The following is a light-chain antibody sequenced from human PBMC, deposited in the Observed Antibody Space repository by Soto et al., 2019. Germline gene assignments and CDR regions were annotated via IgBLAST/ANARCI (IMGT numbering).Light chain of an antibody. CDR2: EVS. CDR1: SSDVGGYNY. V-gene: IGLV2-14*01. Sequence: QSALTQPASVSGSPGQSITISCTGTSSDVGGYNYVSWYQQHPGKAPKVIIYEVSNRPSGVSNRFSGSKSGNTASLTISGLQAADEADSYCSSYTSSSTEVFGGGTKLTVL. J-gene: IGLJ3*02. CDR3: SSYTSSSTEV.